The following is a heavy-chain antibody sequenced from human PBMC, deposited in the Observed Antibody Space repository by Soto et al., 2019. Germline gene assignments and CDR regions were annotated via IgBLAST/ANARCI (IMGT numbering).Heavy chain of an antibody. CDR2: IYHSGST. Sequence: PSETLSLTCAVSGGSISSSGYSWSWIRQPPGKGLEWIGYIYHSGSTYYNPSLKSRVTISVDRSKNQFSLKLSSVTAADTAVYYCAGGQQLVRNYWGQGTRVTVSS. CDR1: GGSISSSGYS. D-gene: IGHD6-13*01. CDR3: AGGQQLVRNY. V-gene: IGHV4-30-2*01. J-gene: IGHJ4*02.